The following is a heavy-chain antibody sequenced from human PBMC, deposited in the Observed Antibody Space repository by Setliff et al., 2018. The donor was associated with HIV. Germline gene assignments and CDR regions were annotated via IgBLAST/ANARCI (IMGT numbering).Heavy chain of an antibody. CDR1: GFPVRDNY. J-gene: IGHJ6*04. CDR3: AKVALELKGDFCYMSV. V-gene: IGHV3-21*01. Sequence: PGGSLRLSCAVSGFPVRDNYMTWVRQSPGKGLEWVSSISHSSHYIYYIDSLEGRFTVSRDNAKNLLYLRMNSLRAEDTAVYYCAKVALELKGDFCYMSVWGKGTTVTVSS. CDR2: ISHSSHYI. D-gene: IGHD1-7*01.